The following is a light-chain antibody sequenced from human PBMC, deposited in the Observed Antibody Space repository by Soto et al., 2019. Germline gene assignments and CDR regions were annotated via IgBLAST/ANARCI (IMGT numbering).Light chain of an antibody. CDR2: DVS. CDR3: CSYAGSYSYV. J-gene: IGLJ1*01. CDR1: SSDVGGYNY. Sequence: QSVLTQPRSVSGSPGQSVTISCTGTSSDVGGYNYVSWYQQHPGKAPKLMIYDVSKRPSGVPDCFSGSKSGNTASLTISGLQAEDEADYYCCSYAGSYSYVFGTGTKSPS. V-gene: IGLV2-11*01.